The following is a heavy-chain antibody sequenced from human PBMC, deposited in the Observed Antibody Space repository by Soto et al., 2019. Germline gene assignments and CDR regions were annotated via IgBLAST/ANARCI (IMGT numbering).Heavy chain of an antibody. CDR1: GFTFSGYW. V-gene: IGHV3-74*01. CDR3: TRSDWFDP. D-gene: IGHD2-21*01. J-gene: IGHJ5*02. CDR2: IKSDGSST. Sequence: EVQLVESGGGLVQTGGSLRLSCAASGFTFSGYWMHWVRQAPGKGLVWVSRIKSDGSSTYYAGSVKGRFTVSRDNAKNTFYLQMNSLRAEDTAVYYCTRSDWFDPWGQGTLVMVSS.